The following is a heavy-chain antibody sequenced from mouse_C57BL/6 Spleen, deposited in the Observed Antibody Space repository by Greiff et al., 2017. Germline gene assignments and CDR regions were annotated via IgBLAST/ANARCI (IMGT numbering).Heavy chain of an antibody. J-gene: IGHJ4*01. D-gene: IGHD2-4*01. Sequence: QVQLQQSGPELVKPGASVKISCKASGYAFSSSWMNWVKQRPGKGLEWIGRIYPGDGDTNYNGKFKGKATLTADKSSSTAYMKLSSLTSEDSAVYCCARSAYDYDDYAMDYWGQGTSVTVSS. CDR1: GYAFSSSW. CDR2: IYPGDGDT. CDR3: ARSAYDYDDYAMDY. V-gene: IGHV1-82*01.